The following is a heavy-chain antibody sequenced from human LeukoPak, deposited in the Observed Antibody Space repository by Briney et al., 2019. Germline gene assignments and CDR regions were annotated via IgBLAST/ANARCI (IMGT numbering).Heavy chain of an antibody. J-gene: IGHJ6*02. D-gene: IGHD2-8*01. Sequence: ASVKVSCKASGYNFISYYMHWVRQAPGQGLEWMGIINPSRGSTSYPQKFQDRVTMTRDTSTSTVYMELSSLKSEDTAVYYCAREDVVLVDAVRYYYYGMDVWGQGTTVTVSS. CDR1: GYNFISYY. CDR3: AREDVVLVDAVRYYYYGMDV. V-gene: IGHV1-46*01. CDR2: INPSRGST.